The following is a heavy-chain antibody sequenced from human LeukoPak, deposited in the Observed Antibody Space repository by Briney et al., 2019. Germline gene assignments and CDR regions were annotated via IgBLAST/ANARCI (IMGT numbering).Heavy chain of an antibody. Sequence: GGSLRLSCAASGFTFSNAWMSWVRQAPGKGLEWVGRIKSKTDGGTTDYAAPVQGRFTTSRDDSKNTLYLQMNSLKTEDTAVYYCTTDYSSGWYRMDYWGQGTLVTVSS. V-gene: IGHV3-15*01. CDR2: IKSKTDGGTT. D-gene: IGHD6-19*01. CDR1: GFTFSNAW. J-gene: IGHJ4*02. CDR3: TTDYSSGWYRMDY.